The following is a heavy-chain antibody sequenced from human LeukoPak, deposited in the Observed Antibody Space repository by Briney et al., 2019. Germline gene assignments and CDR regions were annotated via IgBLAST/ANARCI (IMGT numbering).Heavy chain of an antibody. CDR3: AREATGATGYFDY. CDR1: GFTFSTYE. CDR2: IPSGGSTI. D-gene: IGHD1-26*01. Sequence: PGGSLRLSCAASGFTFSTYEMNWVRQAPGKGLEWVSYIPSGGSTIYYVDSVKGRFTISRDNAKNSLYLQMNSLRVEDTAVYYCAREATGATGYFDYWGQGTLVTVSS. V-gene: IGHV3-48*03. J-gene: IGHJ4*02.